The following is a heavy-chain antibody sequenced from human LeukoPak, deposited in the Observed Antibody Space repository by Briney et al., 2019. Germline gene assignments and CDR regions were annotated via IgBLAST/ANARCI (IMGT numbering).Heavy chain of an antibody. D-gene: IGHD5-18*01. J-gene: IGHJ6*03. CDR3: TSQQPHSYGYRDYYYYMDV. CDR2: IRSKANSYAT. Sequence: GGSLRLSCAASGFTFSGSAMHWVRQASGKGLEWVGRIRSKANSYATAYAASVKGRFTISRDDSKNTAYLQMNSLKTEDTAVYYCTSQQPHSYGYRDYYYYMDVWGKGTTVTVSS. V-gene: IGHV3-73*01. CDR1: GFTFSGSA.